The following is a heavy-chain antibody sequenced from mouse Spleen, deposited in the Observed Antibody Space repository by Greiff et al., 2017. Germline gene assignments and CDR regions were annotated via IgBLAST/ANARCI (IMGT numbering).Heavy chain of an antibody. CDR1: GFTFSSYA. J-gene: IGHJ3*01. CDR2: ISSGGGNT. V-gene: IGHV5-9*04. CDR3: ARQYRYTWFAY. D-gene: IGHD2-14*01. Sequence: EVKVEESGGGLVKLGGSLKLSCAASGFTFSSYAMSWVRQTPEKRLEWVATISSGGGNTYYPDSVKGRFTISRDNAKNTLYLQMSSLKSEDTAMYYCARQYRYTWFAYWGQGTLVTVSA.